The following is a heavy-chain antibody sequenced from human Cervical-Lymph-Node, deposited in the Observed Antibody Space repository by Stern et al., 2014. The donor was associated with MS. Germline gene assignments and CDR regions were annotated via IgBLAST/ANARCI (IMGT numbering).Heavy chain of an antibody. Sequence: VQLEESGGGVVQPGRSLRLSCAASGFPFRSYGMHWVRQAPGKGLEWVAVIWSDGSKKYYADSVKGRFTISRDNSKNTLYLQMNSLRAEDTAVYYCARDRHDLGYCSGGSCYLPDYWGQGTLVTVSS. CDR2: IWSDGSKK. CDR1: GFPFRSYG. CDR3: ARDRHDLGYCSGGSCYLPDY. D-gene: IGHD2-15*01. J-gene: IGHJ4*02. V-gene: IGHV3-33*01.